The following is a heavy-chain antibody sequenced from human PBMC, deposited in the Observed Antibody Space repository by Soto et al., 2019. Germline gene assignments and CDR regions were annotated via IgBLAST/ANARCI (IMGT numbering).Heavy chain of an antibody. CDR2: IYSGGRT. CDR3: ARNYDSPAWGAFDI. D-gene: IGHD3-22*01. Sequence: EVQLVESGGGLIQPGGSLRLSCAASGFTVSSNYMSWVRQAPGKGLEWVSVIYSGGRTYYADSVKGRVTISIDNSKNTLYLQMNSLRAEETAVDYCARNYDSPAWGAFDIWGQRTMVTVSS. CDR1: GFTVSSNY. J-gene: IGHJ3*02. V-gene: IGHV3-53*01.